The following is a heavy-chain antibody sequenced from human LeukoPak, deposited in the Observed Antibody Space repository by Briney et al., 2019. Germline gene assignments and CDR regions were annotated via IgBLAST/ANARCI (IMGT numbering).Heavy chain of an antibody. CDR1: GASISRGGNF. CDR3: ASLSGFYLD. V-gene: IGHV4-31*03. Sequence: PSETLSLTCTVSGASISRGGNFWGWIRQNPGKGLEWIGYIYYSGSTSYSPSLKSRFTISVDTSKNQFSLKLNSVTAADTAVYYCASLSGFYLDWGQGTLVTVSS. CDR2: IYYSGST. D-gene: IGHD3-22*01. J-gene: IGHJ4*02.